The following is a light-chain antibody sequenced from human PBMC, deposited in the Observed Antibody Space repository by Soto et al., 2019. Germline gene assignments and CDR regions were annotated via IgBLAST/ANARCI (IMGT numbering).Light chain of an antibody. J-gene: IGKJ1*01. CDR3: QQYVTSSWT. CDR2: GAS. V-gene: IGKV3-20*01. CDR1: QSISSSF. Sequence: EMRLTLSPGTLTLSPGERATLSCIAIQSISSSFLAWYQQRPGQSPRLIIYGASSRATGIPDRFSGSGSGTDFTLTISRLDLEDSAFYYCQQYVTSSWTFGQGTNVDI.